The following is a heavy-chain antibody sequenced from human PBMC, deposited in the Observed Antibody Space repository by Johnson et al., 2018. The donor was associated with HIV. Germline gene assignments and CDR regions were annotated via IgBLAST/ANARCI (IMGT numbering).Heavy chain of an antibody. V-gene: IGHV3-30*02. Sequence: QVQLVESGGGVVQPGGSLRVSCAASGFTFTNYGMHWVRQVPGKGLEWVAFIRFDGSDKYYADSVKGRFPISRDNSKYTVYLQMKSLTPEDSVLYYCAKGEAQDGWIQLQSYAFDFWGRGTMVTVSS. CDR3: AKGEAQDGWIQLQSYAFDF. D-gene: IGHD5-18*01. J-gene: IGHJ3*01. CDR1: GFTFTNYG. CDR2: IRFDGSDK.